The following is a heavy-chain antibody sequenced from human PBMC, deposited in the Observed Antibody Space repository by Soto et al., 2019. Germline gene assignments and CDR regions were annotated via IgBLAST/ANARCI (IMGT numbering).Heavy chain of an antibody. V-gene: IGHV4-59*08. Sequence: SETLSLTCTVSGGSISSYYWSWIRQPPGKGLEWIGYIYYSGSTNYNPSLKSRVTISVDTSKNQFSLKLSSVTAADTAVYYCARLFIAAAVCYFDYWGQGTLVTVSS. CDR2: IYYSGST. D-gene: IGHD6-13*01. CDR1: GGSISSYY. J-gene: IGHJ4*02. CDR3: ARLFIAAAVCYFDY.